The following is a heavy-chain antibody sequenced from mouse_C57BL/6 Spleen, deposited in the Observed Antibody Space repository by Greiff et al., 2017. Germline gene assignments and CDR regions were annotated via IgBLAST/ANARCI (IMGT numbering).Heavy chain of an antibody. Sequence: QLQLKQPGTELVKPGASVKLSCKASGYTFTSYWMHWVKQRPGQGLEWIGNINPSNGGTNYNEKFKSKATLTVDKSSSTAYMQLSSLTSEDSAVYYCVRRITTVVATDWYFDVWGTGTTVTVSS. CDR2: INPSNGGT. J-gene: IGHJ1*03. CDR3: VRRITTVVATDWYFDV. D-gene: IGHD1-1*01. V-gene: IGHV1-53*01. CDR1: GYTFTSYW.